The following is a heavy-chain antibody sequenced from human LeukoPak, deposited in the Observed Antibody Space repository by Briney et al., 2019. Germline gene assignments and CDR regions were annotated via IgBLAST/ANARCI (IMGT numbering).Heavy chain of an antibody. CDR3: ARLVRGVINSFWYYYGMDV. CDR1: GGTFSSYA. CDR2: IIPILGIA. Sequence: SVKVSCKASGGTFSSYAISWVRQAPGQGLEWMGRIIPILGIANYAQKFQGRVTITADISTSTAYMELSSLRSEDTAVYYCARLVRGVINSFWYYYGMDVWGQGTTVTVSS. V-gene: IGHV1-69*04. J-gene: IGHJ6*02. D-gene: IGHD3-10*01.